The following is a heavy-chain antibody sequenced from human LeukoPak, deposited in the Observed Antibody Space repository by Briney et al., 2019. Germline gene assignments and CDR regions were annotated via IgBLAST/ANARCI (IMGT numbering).Heavy chain of an antibody. D-gene: IGHD6-19*01. J-gene: IGHJ4*02. CDR2: VSYSGST. CDR3: ARVSRLATPFFDH. CDR1: GFSFNSYY. Sequence: SETLSLTCAVSGFSFNSYYWSWIRQPPGKGLEWVGYVSYSGSTNYNPSLESRLTLSVATSKNQSSLRVNSVTAADTAVYYCARVSRLATPFFDHWGQGILVTVSS. V-gene: IGHV4-59*01.